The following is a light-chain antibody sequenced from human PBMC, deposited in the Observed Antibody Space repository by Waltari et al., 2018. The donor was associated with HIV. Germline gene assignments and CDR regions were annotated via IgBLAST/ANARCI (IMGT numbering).Light chain of an antibody. CDR1: KLGDKY. CDR3: QAWDSDTPKV. J-gene: IGLJ2*01. V-gene: IGLV3-1*01. CDR2: KDG. Sequence: SYELTQPPSVSVSPGQTASIPCSGDKLGDKYACWYQQKPGQSPVLVIYKDGKRPSGIPERFCGFNSGNTATLTISGTQAMDEADYYCQAWDSDTPKVFGGGTKLTVL.